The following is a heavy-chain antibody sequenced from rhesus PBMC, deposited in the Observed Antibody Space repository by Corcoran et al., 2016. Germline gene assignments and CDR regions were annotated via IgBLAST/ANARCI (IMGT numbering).Heavy chain of an antibody. CDR2: IKSKADGGTA. V-gene: IGHV3-30*01. CDR1: GFTFSNVW. D-gene: IGHD6-43*01. Sequence: EVQLVESGGGLVQPGGSLRLSCAASGFTFSNVWINWVRQAQGKGLEWVARIKSKADGGTADYAASVKGRFTISRDDSKNTLYLQMNSLKTEDTAVYYCTTSSSYPFDYWGQGVLVTVSS. J-gene: IGHJ4*01. CDR3: TTSSSYPFDY.